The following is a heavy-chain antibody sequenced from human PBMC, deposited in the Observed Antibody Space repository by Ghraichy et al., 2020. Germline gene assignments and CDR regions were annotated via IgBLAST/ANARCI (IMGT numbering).Heavy chain of an antibody. CDR2: ISGSGDSA. D-gene: IGHD2-2*01. V-gene: IGHV3-23*01. CDR1: GFTFNIYA. CDR3: VTTAIGDCSSTSCPRFDY. Sequence: GGSLRLSCAASGFTFNIYAMSWVRQAPGKGLEWVSGISGSGDSAYYADSVKGRFTISRDNSKNTLYLQMSSLRAEDTAQYYCVTTAIGDCSSTSCPRFDYWGQGTLVTVSS. J-gene: IGHJ4*02.